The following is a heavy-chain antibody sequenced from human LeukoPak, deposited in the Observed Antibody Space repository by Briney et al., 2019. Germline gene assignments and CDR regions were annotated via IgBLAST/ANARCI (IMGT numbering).Heavy chain of an antibody. CDR1: GFTFSSYA. CDR3: AREGGDIVVVVAATNWFDP. J-gene: IGHJ5*02. Sequence: GRSLRLSCAASGFTFSSYAMHWVRQAPGKGLEWVAVISYDGSNKYYADSVKGRFTISRDNSKNTLYLQMNSLRPEDTAVYYCAREGGDIVVVVAATNWFDPWGQGTLVTVSS. V-gene: IGHV3-30*04. D-gene: IGHD2-15*01. CDR2: ISYDGSNK.